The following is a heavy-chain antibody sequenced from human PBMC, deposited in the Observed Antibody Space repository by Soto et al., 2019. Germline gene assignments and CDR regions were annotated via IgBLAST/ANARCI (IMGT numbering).Heavy chain of an antibody. CDR1: GGSISSGGYS. V-gene: IGHV4-30-2*01. J-gene: IGHJ4*02. D-gene: IGHD1-7*01. CDR3: ARGGITGTTRSLIFDY. Sequence: QLQLQESGSGLVKPSQTLSLTCAVSGGSISSGGYSWSWIRQPPGKGLEWIGYIYHSGSTYYNPSLKSRVTISVDRSKNQFSLKLSSVTAADTAVYYCARGGITGTTRSLIFDYWGQGTLVTVSS. CDR2: IYHSGST.